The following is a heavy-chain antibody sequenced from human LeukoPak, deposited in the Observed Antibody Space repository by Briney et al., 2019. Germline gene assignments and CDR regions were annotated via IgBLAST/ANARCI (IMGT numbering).Heavy chain of an antibody. CDR3: ARGDLWLGH. Sequence: GGSLRLSCATSGFIFSSYWMCWVRQAPGKGLEWVANIKSDGSEEYYGDSVKGRFTIPRDNAKNSLYLQMNSLRVEDTAVYYCARGDLWLGHWGQGSLVTVSS. V-gene: IGHV3-7*01. CDR1: GFIFSSYW. J-gene: IGHJ4*02. D-gene: IGHD3-10*01. CDR2: IKSDGSEE.